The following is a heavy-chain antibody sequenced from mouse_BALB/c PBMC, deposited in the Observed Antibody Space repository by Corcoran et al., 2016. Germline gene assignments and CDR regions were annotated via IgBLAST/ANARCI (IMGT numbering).Heavy chain of an antibody. CDR2: IYPGDGST. V-gene: IGHV1S56*01. D-gene: IGHD2-14*01. Sequence: VQLQQSGAELVKPGASVKLSCKASGYTFTSYDINWVKQRPGQGLEWIGWIYPGDGSTKYNEKFKGKATLTADKSSSTAYMQLSSLTSENSAVYFCARGTTYYFDYWGQGTTLTVSS. J-gene: IGHJ2*01. CDR3: ARGTTYYFDY. CDR1: GYTFTSYD.